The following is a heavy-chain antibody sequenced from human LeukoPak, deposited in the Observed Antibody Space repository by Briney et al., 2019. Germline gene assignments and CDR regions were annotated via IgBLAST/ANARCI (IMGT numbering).Heavy chain of an antibody. D-gene: IGHD6-19*01. V-gene: IGHV1-18*01. Sequence: ASVKVSRKASGYTFTSYGISWVRQAPGQGLEWMGWISAYNGNTNYAQKLQGRVTMTTDTSTSTAYMELRSLRSDDTAVYYCARDRNPSGWQGSLDYWGQGTLVTVSS. CDR2: ISAYNGNT. J-gene: IGHJ4*02. CDR3: ARDRNPSGWQGSLDY. CDR1: GYTFTSYG.